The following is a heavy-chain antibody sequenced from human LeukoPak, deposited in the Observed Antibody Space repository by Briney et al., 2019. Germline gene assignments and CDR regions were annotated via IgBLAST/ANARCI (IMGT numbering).Heavy chain of an antibody. J-gene: IGHJ6*03. CDR2: ISSSSSTI. Sequence: GGSLRLSCAASGFTFSSYSMNWVRQAPGKGLEWVSYISSSSSTIYYADSVKGRFTISRDNAKNSLYLQMNSLRAEDTAVYYCARPSRSGSYSPRYYYYYYMDVWGKGTTVTVSS. CDR1: GFTFSSYS. D-gene: IGHD1-26*01. V-gene: IGHV3-48*01. CDR3: ARPSRSGSYSPRYYYYYYMDV.